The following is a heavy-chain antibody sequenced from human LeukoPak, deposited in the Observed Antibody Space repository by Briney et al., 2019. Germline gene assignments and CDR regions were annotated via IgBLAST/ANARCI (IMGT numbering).Heavy chain of an antibody. D-gene: IGHD1-20*01. J-gene: IGHJ4*02. V-gene: IGHV3-73*01. CDR3: ARDRLRITGTPDMDY. CDR1: GFSFSGSA. CDR2: IRSKANSYAT. Sequence: GGSLRLSCAASGFSFSGSAMHWVRQAPGKGLEWVGRIRSKANSYATAYAASVEGRFTISRDDSKNTAYLQMNSLKTEDTAVYYCARDRLRITGTPDMDYWGQGTLVTVSS.